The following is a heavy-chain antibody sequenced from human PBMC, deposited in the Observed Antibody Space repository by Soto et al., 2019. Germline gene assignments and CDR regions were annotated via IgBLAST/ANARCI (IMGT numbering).Heavy chain of an antibody. D-gene: IGHD3-10*01. V-gene: IGHV4-34*01. CDR1: GGSFSGYY. J-gene: IGHJ4*02. CDR3: ASGLFRLHFDY. Sequence: QVQLQQWGAGLLKPSETLSLTCAVYGGSFSGYYWSWIRQPPGKGLEWIGEINHSGSTNYNPSLKSRVTISVDTSKNQFSLKLSSVTAADTAVYYCASGLFRLHFDYWGQGTLVTVSS. CDR2: INHSGST.